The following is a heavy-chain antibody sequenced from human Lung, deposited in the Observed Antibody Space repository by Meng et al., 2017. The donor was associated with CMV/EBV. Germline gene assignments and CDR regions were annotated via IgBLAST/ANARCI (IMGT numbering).Heavy chain of an antibody. CDR2: IYYSGST. D-gene: IGHD2-2*01. V-gene: IGHV4-39*07. Sequence: SETXSLXXSVSCGSISSSSYYWGWIRQPPGKGLEWIGSIYYSGSTYYNPSLKSRVTISVGTSKNQFSLKLSSVTAADTAVYYCARDIYHTDIVVVRSDAFDIWGQGXMVTVSS. J-gene: IGHJ3*02. CDR3: ARDIYHTDIVVVRSDAFDI. CDR1: CGSISSSSYY.